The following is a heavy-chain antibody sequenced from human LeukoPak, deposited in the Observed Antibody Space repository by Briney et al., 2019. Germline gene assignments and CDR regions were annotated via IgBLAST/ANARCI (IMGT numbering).Heavy chain of an antibody. D-gene: IGHD1-1*01. V-gene: IGHV3-48*02. CDR2: INSGSYTI. Sequence: GGSLTLSCGASGFRLGSYSMDWVRQAPGKGLEWVSHINSGSYTIYYADSVKGRFTISRDNAGNSLYLQMNRLRDEDTAVYYCARVLLERPGIDSFDMWGQGTMVTVSS. CDR3: ARVLLERPGIDSFDM. J-gene: IGHJ3*02. CDR1: GFRLGSYS.